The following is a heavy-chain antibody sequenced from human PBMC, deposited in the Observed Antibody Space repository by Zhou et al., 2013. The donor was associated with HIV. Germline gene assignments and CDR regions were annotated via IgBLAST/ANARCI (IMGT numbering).Heavy chain of an antibody. J-gene: IGHJ6*03. Sequence: QVQLVQSGAEVKKPGASVKVSCKASGYTFTSYEINWVRQATGQGLEWMGGIIPLLSTANYAQSFQGRVTITADESTSTAYMELSSLRSEDTTVYYCARGGYYDSGGYFFYYYHMDVWGKGTTVTVSS. D-gene: IGHD3-22*01. CDR1: GYTFTSYE. CDR3: ARGGYYDSGGYFFYYYHMDV. V-gene: IGHV1-69*01. CDR2: IIPLLSTA.